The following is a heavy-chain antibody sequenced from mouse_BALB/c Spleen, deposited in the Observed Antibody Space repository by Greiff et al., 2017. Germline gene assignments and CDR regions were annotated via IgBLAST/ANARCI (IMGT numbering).Heavy chain of an antibody. D-gene: IGHD1-1*01. CDR3: ARSRHYYGSHYAMDY. V-gene: IGHV1S29*02. CDR1: GYTFTDYN. CDR2: IYPYNGGT. J-gene: IGHJ4*01. Sequence: EVQLQQSGPELVKPGASVKISCKASGYTFTDYNMHWVKQSHGKSLEWIGYIYPYNGGTGYNQKFKSKATLTVDNSSSTAYMELRSLTSEDSAVYYCARSRHYYGSHYAMDYWGQGTSVTVSS.